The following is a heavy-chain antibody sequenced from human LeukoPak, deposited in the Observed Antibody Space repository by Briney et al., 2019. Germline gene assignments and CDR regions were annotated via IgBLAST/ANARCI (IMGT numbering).Heavy chain of an antibody. D-gene: IGHD5-12*01. CDR1: GGSFSGYY. CDR3: ARGTYPRGNDAFDI. CDR2: INHSGST. V-gene: IGHV4-34*01. Sequence: SETLSLTCAVYGGSFSGYYWSWIRQPPGKGLEWIGEINHSGSTNYNPSLKSRVTISVDTSKNRFSLKLSSVTAADTAVYYCARGTYPRGNDAFDIWGQGTMVTVSS. J-gene: IGHJ3*02.